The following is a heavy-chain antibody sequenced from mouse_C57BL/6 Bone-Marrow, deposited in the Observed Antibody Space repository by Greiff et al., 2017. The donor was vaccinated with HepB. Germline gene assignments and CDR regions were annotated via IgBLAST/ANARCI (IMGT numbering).Heavy chain of an antibody. V-gene: IGHV1-85*01. D-gene: IGHD1-1*01. CDR1: GYTFTSYD. Sequence: QDQLQQSGPELVKPGASVKLSCKASGYTFTSYDINWVKQRPGQGLEWIGWIYPRDGSTKYNEKFKGKATLTVYKSSSTAYMELHSLTSEDSAVYFCATLLRSPFFDYWGQGTTLTVSS. CDR3: ATLLRSPFFDY. J-gene: IGHJ2*01. CDR2: IYPRDGST.